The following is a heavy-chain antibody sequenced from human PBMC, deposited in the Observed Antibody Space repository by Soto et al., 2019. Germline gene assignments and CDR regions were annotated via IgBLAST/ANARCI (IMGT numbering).Heavy chain of an antibody. CDR1: GFTFSSYG. Sequence: PGGSLSLSCAASGFTFSSYGMHWVRQAPGKGLEWVAVIWYDGSNKYYADSVKGRFTISRDNSKNTLYLQMNSLRAEDTAVYYCARDGNCSGGSCPEWADAFDIWGQGTMVTVSS. V-gene: IGHV3-33*01. CDR3: ARDGNCSGGSCPEWADAFDI. D-gene: IGHD2-15*01. CDR2: IWYDGSNK. J-gene: IGHJ3*02.